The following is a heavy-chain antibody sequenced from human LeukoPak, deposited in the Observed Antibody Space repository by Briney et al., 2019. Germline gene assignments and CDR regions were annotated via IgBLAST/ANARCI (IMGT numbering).Heavy chain of an antibody. Sequence: GGSLRLSCAASGFTFSSYAMSWFRQAPGKGLEWVSAISGSGGSTYYADSVKGRFTISRDNSKNTLYLQMNSLRAEDTAVYYCANMVVVITTGYWGQGTLVTVSS. CDR3: ANMVVVITTGY. J-gene: IGHJ4*02. CDR2: ISGSGGST. D-gene: IGHD3-22*01. V-gene: IGHV3-23*01. CDR1: GFTFSSYA.